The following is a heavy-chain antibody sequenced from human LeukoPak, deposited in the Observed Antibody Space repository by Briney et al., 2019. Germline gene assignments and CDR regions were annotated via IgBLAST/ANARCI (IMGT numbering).Heavy chain of an antibody. Sequence: GGSLSLSCAASGFTFSSYGMHWVRQAPGKGLEWVAVISYDGSNKYYADSVKGRFTISRDNSKNTLYLQMNSLRADDTAVYYCARDFEAAGLDYWGQGTLVTVSS. CDR2: ISYDGSNK. V-gene: IGHV3-30*03. CDR1: GFTFSSYG. D-gene: IGHD6-13*01. J-gene: IGHJ4*02. CDR3: ARDFEAAGLDY.